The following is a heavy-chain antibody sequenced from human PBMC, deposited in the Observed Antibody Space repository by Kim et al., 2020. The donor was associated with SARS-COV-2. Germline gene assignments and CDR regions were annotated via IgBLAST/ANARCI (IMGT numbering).Heavy chain of an antibody. CDR2: IIPIFGTA. Sequence: SVKVSCKASGGTFSSYAISWVRQAPGQGLEWMGGIIPIFGTANYAQKFQGRVTITADESTSTAYMELSSLRSEDTAVYYCARDGPSIAAAGRGGLEDYYYYYGMDVWGQGTTVTVSS. V-gene: IGHV1-69*13. D-gene: IGHD6-13*01. CDR1: GGTFSSYA. J-gene: IGHJ6*02. CDR3: ARDGPSIAAAGRGGLEDYYYYYGMDV.